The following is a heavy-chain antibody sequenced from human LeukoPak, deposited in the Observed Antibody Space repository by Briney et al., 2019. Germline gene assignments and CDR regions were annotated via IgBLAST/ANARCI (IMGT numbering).Heavy chain of an antibody. CDR3: AKGLGGYYYGMDV. CDR1: AVTFSTYP. J-gene: IGHJ6*02. CDR2: ISGSGGST. Sequence: GGYLRLSCTAAAVTFSTYPVSWVRQAPWKGLEWVSAISGSGGSTYYADSVKGRFTISRDNSKNTLYLQMNSLRAEDTAVYYCAKGLGGYYYGMDVWGQGTTVTVSS. V-gene: IGHV3-23*01.